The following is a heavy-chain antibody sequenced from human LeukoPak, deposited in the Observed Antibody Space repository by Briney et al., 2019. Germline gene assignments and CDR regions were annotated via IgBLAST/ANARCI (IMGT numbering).Heavy chain of an antibody. Sequence: SETLSLTCNVSGDSISSYYWSWIRQPPGQGLEWIGYIYYSGSTTYNPSLKNRIIISVDTSKNHFSLKLSSVTAADTAVYYCAGAFSSSSWYDYWGQGTLVTVSS. J-gene: IGHJ4*02. CDR2: IYYSGST. CDR1: GDSISSYY. CDR3: AGAFSSSSWYDY. V-gene: IGHV4-59*01. D-gene: IGHD6-13*01.